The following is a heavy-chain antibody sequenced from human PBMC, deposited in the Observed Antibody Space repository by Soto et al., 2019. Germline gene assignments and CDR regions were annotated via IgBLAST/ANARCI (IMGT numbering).Heavy chain of an antibody. V-gene: IGHV1-18*01. CDR3: ARAPKESGYEMVGQSDY. J-gene: IGHJ4*02. Sequence: ASVKVSCKASGYTFNIYGVSWVRQAPGQGLEWMGWISAYNGYTNYAQKLQGRVTLTTDTSTSTAYMELRSLRSDDTAVYFCARAPKESGYEMVGQSDYWGQGTLVTVSS. CDR2: ISAYNGYT. D-gene: IGHD5-12*01. CDR1: GYTFNIYG.